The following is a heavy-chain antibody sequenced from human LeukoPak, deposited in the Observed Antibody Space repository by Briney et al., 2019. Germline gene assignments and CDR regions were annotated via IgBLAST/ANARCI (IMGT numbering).Heavy chain of an antibody. V-gene: IGHV4-34*01. D-gene: IGHD6-19*01. CDR2: INHSGST. J-gene: IGHJ4*02. CDR3: ARGHSSGWYRYYFDY. CDR1: GGSFSGYY. Sequence: SETLSLTCAVYGGSFSGYYWSWIRQPPGKGLEWIGEINHSGSTNYNPSLKSRVTISVDTSKNQFSLKLSSVTAADTAVYYCARGHSSGWYRYYFDYWGQGTLVTVSP.